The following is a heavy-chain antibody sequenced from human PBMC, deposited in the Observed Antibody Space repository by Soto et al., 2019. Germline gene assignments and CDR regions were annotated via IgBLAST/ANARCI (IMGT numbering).Heavy chain of an antibody. CDR2: ISAYNGNT. Sequence: ASVKVSCKASGYTFTSYGISWVRQAPGQGLEWMGWISAYNGNTNYAQKLQGRVTMTTDTPTSTAYMELRSLRSDDTAVYYCARVGYVFWSGYYENCFDPWGQGTLVTVSS. J-gene: IGHJ5*02. V-gene: IGHV1-18*01. CDR1: GYTFTSYG. D-gene: IGHD3-3*01. CDR3: ARVGYVFWSGYYENCFDP.